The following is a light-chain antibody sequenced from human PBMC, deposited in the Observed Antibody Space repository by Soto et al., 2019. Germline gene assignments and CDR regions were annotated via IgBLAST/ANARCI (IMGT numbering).Light chain of an antibody. CDR3: QQYGSSLLT. CDR2: TTS. J-gene: IGKJ4*01. V-gene: IGKV3-20*01. CDR1: QSVSSN. Sequence: EIVMTQSPATLSVSPGERATLSCRASQSVSSNLAWYQQKPGQAPRLLIYTTSNRATGIPARFSGSGSRTDFTLTISSLEPEDFAVYYCQQYGSSLLTFGGGTKVDI.